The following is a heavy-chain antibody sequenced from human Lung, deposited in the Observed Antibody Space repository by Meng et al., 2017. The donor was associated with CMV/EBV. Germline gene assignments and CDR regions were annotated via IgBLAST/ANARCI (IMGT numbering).Heavy chain of an antibody. Sequence: ASVXVSCKASGYTLTTYGINWVRQAPGQGLEWMGWVNPYNGDGGYAQRFQGRVTVTTDTSINTAYLELTSLRSDDTAVYYCVRAVHGLEIWGQGTRVTVSS. D-gene: IGHD4-17*01. CDR2: VNPYNGDG. CDR1: GYTLTTYG. CDR3: VRAVHGLEI. V-gene: IGHV1-8*01. J-gene: IGHJ6*02.